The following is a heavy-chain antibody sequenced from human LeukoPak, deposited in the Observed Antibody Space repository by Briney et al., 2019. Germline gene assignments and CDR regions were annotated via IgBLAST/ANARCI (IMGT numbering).Heavy chain of an antibody. V-gene: IGHV3-21*01. J-gene: IGHJ3*02. Sequence: GGSPRLSCAASGFTFSDYSMNWVRQAPGKGLEWVSSISSGDSYIYYADSVKGRFTISRDNSKNTLYLQMNSLRAEDTAVYYCARDEGYSSGWSGTLSAFDIWGQGTMVTVSS. CDR1: GFTFSDYS. CDR2: ISSGDSYI. D-gene: IGHD6-19*01. CDR3: ARDEGYSSGWSGTLSAFDI.